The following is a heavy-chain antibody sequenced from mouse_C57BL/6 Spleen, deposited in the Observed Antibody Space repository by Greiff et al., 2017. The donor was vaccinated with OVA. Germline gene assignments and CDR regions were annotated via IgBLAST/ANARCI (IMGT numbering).Heavy chain of an antibody. Sequence: EVKLVESGGDLVKPGGSLKLSCAASGFTFSSYGMSWVRQTPDKRLEWVATISSGGSYTYYPDSVKGRFTISRDNAKNTLYLQMSSLKSEDTAMYYCARHVGPNDFDYWGQGTTLTVSS. V-gene: IGHV5-6*02. CDR1: GFTFSSYG. CDR2: ISSGGSYT. D-gene: IGHD4-1*01. J-gene: IGHJ2*01. CDR3: ARHVGPNDFDY.